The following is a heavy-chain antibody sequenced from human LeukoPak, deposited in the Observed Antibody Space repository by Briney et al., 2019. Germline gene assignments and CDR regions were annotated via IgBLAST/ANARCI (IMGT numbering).Heavy chain of an antibody. CDR1: GFTFSSYG. Sequence: PGGSLRRSCAVSGFTFSSYGMHGVRQAPGKGLEWVAFIRYDGSNKYYADSVKGRFTISRDNSKNTLYLQMNSLRAEDTAVYYCAKDLHRTNARHYYYYYMDVWGKGTTVIISS. J-gene: IGHJ6*03. CDR2: IRYDGSNK. D-gene: IGHD2-8*01. V-gene: IGHV3-30*02. CDR3: AKDLHRTNARHYYYYYMDV.